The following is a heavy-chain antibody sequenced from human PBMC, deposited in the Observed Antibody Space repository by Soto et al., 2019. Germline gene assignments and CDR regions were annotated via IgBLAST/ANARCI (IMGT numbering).Heavy chain of an antibody. CDR3: AHRGSSWQLDY. CDR2: IYWDDDK. J-gene: IGHJ4*02. V-gene: IGHV2-5*02. CDR1: GFSLSTRGVG. Sequence: QITLKESGPTLVRPTQTLTLTCTFSGFSLSTRGVGVGWIRQPPGKALEWLGLIYWDDDKRYSPSLKSRLTITKDTSKNPVVLTMTTLDPVDTATYYCAHRGSSWQLDYWGQGTLVTVSS. D-gene: IGHD6-19*01.